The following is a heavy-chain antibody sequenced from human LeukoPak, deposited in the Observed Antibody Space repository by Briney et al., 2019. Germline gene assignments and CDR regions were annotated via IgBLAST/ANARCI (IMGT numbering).Heavy chain of an antibody. J-gene: IGHJ4*02. CDR1: GFTFSSYG. CDR2: ISYDGSNK. V-gene: IGHV3-30*18. CDR3: AKSYDPDLYYFDY. D-gene: IGHD3-3*01. Sequence: GGSLRLSCAASGFTFSSYGMHWVRQAPGKGLEWVAVISYDGSNKYYADSVKGRFTISRDNSKNTLYLQMNSLRAEDTAVYYCAKSYDPDLYYFDYWGQGTLVTVSS.